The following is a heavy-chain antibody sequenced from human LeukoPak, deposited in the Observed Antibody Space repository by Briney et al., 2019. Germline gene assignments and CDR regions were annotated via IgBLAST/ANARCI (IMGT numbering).Heavy chain of an antibody. V-gene: IGHV1-18*01. CDR2: ISAYNGNT. D-gene: IGHD2-2*01. CDR1: GYTFTSYG. CDR3: ARFPCRSTSCYPRDAFDI. Sequence: ASVKVSCKASGYTFTSYGISWVRQAPGQGLEWMGWISAYNGNTNYAQKLQGRVTMTTDTSTSTAYMELRSLRSDDTAVYYCARFPCRSTSCYPRDAFDIWGQGTMVTVSS. J-gene: IGHJ3*02.